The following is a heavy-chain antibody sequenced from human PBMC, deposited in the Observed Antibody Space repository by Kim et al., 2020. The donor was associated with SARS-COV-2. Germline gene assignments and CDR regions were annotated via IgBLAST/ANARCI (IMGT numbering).Heavy chain of an antibody. CDR1: GYTFTSYY. J-gene: IGHJ5*02. CDR2: INPSGGST. Sequence: ASVKVSCKASGYTFTSYYMHWVRQAPGQGLEWMGIINPSGGSTSYAQKFQGRVTMTRDTSTSTVYMELSSLRSEDTAVYYCARDVYYYDSSGYGGYNWFDPWGQGTLVTVSS. V-gene: IGHV1-46*01. CDR3: ARDVYYYDSSGYGGYNWFDP. D-gene: IGHD3-22*01.